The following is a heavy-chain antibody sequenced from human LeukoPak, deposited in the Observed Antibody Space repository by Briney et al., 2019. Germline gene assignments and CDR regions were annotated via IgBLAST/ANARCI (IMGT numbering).Heavy chain of an antibody. CDR1: GYNFTNYW. V-gene: IGHV5-51*01. Sequence: GESLKISCKGSGYNFTNYWIGWVRQMPGKGLEWMGIIYPGDSDTRYSPSFQGQVTISADKSISTAYLQWSSLKASDTAMYYCARHLGRISSPSPFGSWGQGTLVTVSS. CDR2: IYPGDSDT. J-gene: IGHJ5*02. CDR3: ARHLGRISSPSPFGS. D-gene: IGHD6-6*01.